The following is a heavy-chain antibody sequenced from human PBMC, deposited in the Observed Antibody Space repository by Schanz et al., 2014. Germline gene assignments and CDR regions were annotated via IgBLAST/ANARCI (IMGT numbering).Heavy chain of an antibody. CDR1: AGSISSGGYY. CDR3: ARDALGGPHNWFDP. Sequence: QVQLQESGPGLVKPSQTLSLTCTVSAGSISSGGYYWSWIRQHPGKGLEWIGYISYSGTTYYNPSHKSRVTISVSTSKTQFSLKLRSVTAADAAVYYCARDALGGPHNWFDPWGQGTLVSVSS. V-gene: IGHV4-31*03. J-gene: IGHJ5*02. D-gene: IGHD3-16*01. CDR2: ISYSGTT.